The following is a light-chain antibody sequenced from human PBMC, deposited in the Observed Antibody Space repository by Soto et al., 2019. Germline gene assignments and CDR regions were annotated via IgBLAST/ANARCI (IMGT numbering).Light chain of an antibody. Sequence: QSALTQPPSACGSPGQSVTISCTGTSRGVGGYNFVSWYQQDPGKAPKLIIYEVTKRPSGVPDRFSGSKSGNTASMTVSGLQAEHEDDYYCAAWDDSLSGYVFGTGTKVTVL. V-gene: IGLV2-8*01. CDR3: AAWDDSLSGYV. CDR1: SRGVGGYNF. J-gene: IGLJ1*01. CDR2: EVT.